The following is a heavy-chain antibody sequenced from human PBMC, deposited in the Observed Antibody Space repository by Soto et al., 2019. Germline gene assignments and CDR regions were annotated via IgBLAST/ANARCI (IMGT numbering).Heavy chain of an antibody. D-gene: IGHD3-10*01. CDR3: ARSRGWFDT. J-gene: IGHJ5*02. Sequence: QVQLVQSGAEVKKPGASVQVSCKASGYTFTSYYMHWVRQAPGQGLEWMGVVNPNGGSTDYAQKFQGRVTMTWDTATSTVYMELISLSSDDTAVYYCARSRGWFDTWGQGTLVTVSS. CDR2: VNPNGGST. V-gene: IGHV1-46*01. CDR1: GYTFTSYY.